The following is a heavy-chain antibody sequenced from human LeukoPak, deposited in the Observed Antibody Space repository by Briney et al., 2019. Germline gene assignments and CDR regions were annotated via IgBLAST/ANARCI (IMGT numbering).Heavy chain of an antibody. V-gene: IGHV1-2*02. CDR1: GYTFTGYY. Sequence: ASVKVSCKASGYTFTGYYMHWVRQAPGQGLEWMGWINPNSGGTNYAQKFQGRVTMTRDTSISTAYMELSRLRSDDTAVCYCARGYDIFWPQPTAMGSPNDYWGQGTLVTASS. CDR2: INPNSGGT. J-gene: IGHJ4*02. D-gene: IGHD3-9*01. CDR3: ARGYDIFWPQPTAMGSPNDY.